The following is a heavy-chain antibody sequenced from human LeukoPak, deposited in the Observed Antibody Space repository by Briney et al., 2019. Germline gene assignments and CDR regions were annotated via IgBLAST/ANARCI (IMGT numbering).Heavy chain of an antibody. V-gene: IGHV4-39*01. CDR3: ARGSSFHYDSSGYYFDY. D-gene: IGHD3-22*01. CDR2: IYYSGST. Sequence: AETLSLPCTVSGGSISSSSYYWGWIRQPPGKGLEWIGSIYYSGSTYYNRSLTSRVTISVDTSKNQFSLKLSSVSAADTAVYYCARGSSFHYDSSGYYFDYWGQGTLVTVSS. J-gene: IGHJ4*02. CDR1: GGSISSSSYY.